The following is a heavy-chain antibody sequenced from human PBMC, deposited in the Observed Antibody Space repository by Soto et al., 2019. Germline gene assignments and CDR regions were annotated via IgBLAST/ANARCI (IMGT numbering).Heavy chain of an antibody. CDR2: FDPEAGET. Sequence: QVQLVQSGAEVKKPGASVRVSCKVSGNTLNELSMHWVRQAPGKGLEWMGGFDPEAGETIYAQKFQGRVTMTEDTSTDTAYMELSSLRSEDTAVYYCATAPLNKWGCFDPWCQGTLVTVSS. V-gene: IGHV1-24*01. J-gene: IGHJ5*02. CDR3: ATAPLNKWGCFDP. D-gene: IGHD1-26*01. CDR1: GNTLNELS.